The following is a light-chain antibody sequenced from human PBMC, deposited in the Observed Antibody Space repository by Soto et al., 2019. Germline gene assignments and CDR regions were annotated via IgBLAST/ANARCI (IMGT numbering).Light chain of an antibody. CDR3: QHYNSYSEA. J-gene: IGKJ1*01. V-gene: IGKV1-5*01. Sequence: DIQMTQSPSTLSASVGDRITITCRASQSIGTWLAWYQHRPGEGPKLLIHDASSLESGVPSRFSGSGSGTEFTLTISSLQPDDFATYYCQHYNSYSEAFGQGTKVDIK. CDR1: QSIGTW. CDR2: DAS.